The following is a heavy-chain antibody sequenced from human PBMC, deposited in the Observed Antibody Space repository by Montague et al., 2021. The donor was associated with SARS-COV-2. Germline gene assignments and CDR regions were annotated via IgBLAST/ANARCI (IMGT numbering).Heavy chain of an antibody. CDR2: VHYTGST. J-gene: IGHJ4*02. Sequence: SETLSLTCTVSGGSISSYYWSWIRQSPGKGLEWIGYVHYTGSTKYNPSLKTRVTLSLDTPKKHCSLKLKSVTAADTAVYYCARAQNTCFIANCVNYFEVWGLGALVTVPS. CDR3: ARAQNTCFIANCVNYFEV. D-gene: IGHD1-1*01. V-gene: IGHV4-59*01. CDR1: GGSISSYY.